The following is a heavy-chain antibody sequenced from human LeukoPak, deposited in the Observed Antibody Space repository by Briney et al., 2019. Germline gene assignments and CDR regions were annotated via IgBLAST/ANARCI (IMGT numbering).Heavy chain of an antibody. CDR1: GFTFSSYA. V-gene: IGHV3-23*01. CDR2: ISGSGGST. D-gene: IGHD3-3*01. CDR3: XXXXXXXXXXXXFEVATRARFDP. J-gene: IGHJ5*02. Sequence: PGGSLRLSCAASGFTFSSYAMSWVRQAPGKGLEWVSAISGSGGSTYYADSVKGRFTISRDNSKNTLYLQMNSLRAEDTAVYYCXXXXXXXXXXXXFEVATRARFDPWGQGTLVTVSS.